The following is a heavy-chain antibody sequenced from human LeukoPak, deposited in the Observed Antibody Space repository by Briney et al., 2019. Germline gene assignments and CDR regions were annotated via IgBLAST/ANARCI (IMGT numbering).Heavy chain of an antibody. CDR1: GFTFSTDT. D-gene: IGHD2-15*01. CDR3: AKMYCSGGSCPVPFFDY. CDR2: ISGSGGST. J-gene: IGHJ4*02. V-gene: IGHV3-23*01. Sequence: GGSLRLSCAASGFTFSTDTMSWVRQAPGKGLEWVSAISGSGGSTYYAGSVKGRFTISRDNSRDTLYLQMNILRAEDTAIYYCAKMYCSGGSCPVPFFDYWGQGTLVTVSS.